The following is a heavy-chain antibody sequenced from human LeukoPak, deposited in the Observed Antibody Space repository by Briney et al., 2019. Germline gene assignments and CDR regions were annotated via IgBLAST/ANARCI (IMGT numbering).Heavy chain of an antibody. CDR2: IIPIFGTA. CDR3: ARGIVVVPAAKGPGGYYYYGMDV. V-gene: IGHV1-69*01. D-gene: IGHD2-2*01. CDR1: GGTFSSYA. J-gene: IGHJ6*04. Sequence: GSSVKVSCKASGGTFSSYAISWVRQAPGQGLEWMGGIIPIFGTANYAQKFQGRVTITADESTSTAYMELSSLRSEDTAVYYCARGIVVVPAAKGPGGYYYYGMDVWGKGTMVTVSS.